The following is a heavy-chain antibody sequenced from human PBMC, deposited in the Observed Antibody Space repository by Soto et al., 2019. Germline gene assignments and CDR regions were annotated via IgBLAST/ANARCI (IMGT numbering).Heavy chain of an antibody. CDR2: IYYSGST. Sequence: SETLSLTCTVSGGSISSYYWSWIRQPPGKGLEWIGYIYYSGSTNYNPSLKSRVTISVDTSNNQFSLKLSSVTAADTAVYYCARASGYYDSSGYPSFDYWGQGTLVTVSS. J-gene: IGHJ4*02. CDR3: ARASGYYDSSGYPSFDY. CDR1: GGSISSYY. V-gene: IGHV4-59*01. D-gene: IGHD3-22*01.